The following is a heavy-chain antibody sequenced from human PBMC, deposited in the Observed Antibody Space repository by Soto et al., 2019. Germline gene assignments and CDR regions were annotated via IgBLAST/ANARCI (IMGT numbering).Heavy chain of an antibody. D-gene: IGHD6-19*01. Sequence: QVQLVQSGAAVRKPGSSVKVSCKASGGTFTKYAITWVRQAPRQGLEWMGGIVPLPGTTNYGHKFRGRVTISADESTSTAYLGLSSLRSEDTAVYYCASGVGGLGGSSGWPDYAFDVWGQGTMVIVSS. V-gene: IGHV1-69*01. CDR1: GGTFTKYA. J-gene: IGHJ3*01. CDR3: ASGVGGLGGSSGWPDYAFDV. CDR2: IVPLPGTT.